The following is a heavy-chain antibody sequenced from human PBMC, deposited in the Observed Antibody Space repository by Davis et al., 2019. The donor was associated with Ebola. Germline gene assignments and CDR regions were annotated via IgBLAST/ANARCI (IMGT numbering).Heavy chain of an antibody. Sequence: SLKISCAVSGFTFNNYAMYWVRQAPGKGLEWVSGISWNGNDRGYVDSVKGRFTISRDNVKNSLYLQMSSLKPEDTAFYCYAKDIIPHRAVIGPGAFDIWGQGAMVTVS. CDR3: AKDIIPHRAVIGPGAFDI. V-gene: IGHV3-9*01. J-gene: IGHJ3*02. CDR1: GFTFNNYA. D-gene: IGHD2-21*01. CDR2: ISWNGNDR.